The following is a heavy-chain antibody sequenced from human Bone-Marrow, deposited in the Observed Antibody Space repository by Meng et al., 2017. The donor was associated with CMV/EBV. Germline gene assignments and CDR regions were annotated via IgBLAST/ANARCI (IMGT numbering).Heavy chain of an antibody. CDR2: INPNSGGT. CDR1: GYTFSGYD. D-gene: IGHD3-10*01. Sequence: ASVKVSCKASGYTFSGYDIHWVRQAPGQGLEWMGWINPNSGGTNSAQKFQGRVTMTRDTSISTDYMELSRLRSDDTAVYYCARAIVREIILSGWDSWGQGTLVTVSS. CDR3: ARAIVREIILSGWDS. V-gene: IGHV1-2*02. J-gene: IGHJ4*02.